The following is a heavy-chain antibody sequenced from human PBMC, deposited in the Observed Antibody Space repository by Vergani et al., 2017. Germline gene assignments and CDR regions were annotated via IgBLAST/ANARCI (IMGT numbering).Heavy chain of an antibody. J-gene: IGHJ5*02. V-gene: IGHV3-23*01. Sequence: EVQLLESGGGLVQPGGSLRLSCAASGFTFSSYAMSWVRQAPGKGLEWVSAISGSGGSTYYADSVKGRFTISRDNSKNTLYLQMNSLRAEDTAVYYCARVRPPPTVTTRTGWFDPWGQGTLVTVSS. CDR1: GFTFSSYA. CDR2: ISGSGGST. CDR3: ARVRPPPTVTTRTGWFDP. D-gene: IGHD4-17*01.